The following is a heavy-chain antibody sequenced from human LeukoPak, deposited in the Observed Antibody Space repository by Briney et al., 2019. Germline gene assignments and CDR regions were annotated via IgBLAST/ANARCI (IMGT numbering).Heavy chain of an antibody. CDR2: SSSGGGTT. J-gene: IGHJ6*02. CDR1: GFTFSSYA. V-gene: IGHV3-23*01. CDR3: AKGGPSRYYYVMDV. Sequence: QPGGSLRLSCAASGFTFSSYAMGWVRQAPGKGLEWVSGSSSGGGTTHYADSVKGRFTVSRDNSKNTLYLQVNSLKAEDTAVYYCAKGGPSRYYYVMDVWGQGTTVTVSS.